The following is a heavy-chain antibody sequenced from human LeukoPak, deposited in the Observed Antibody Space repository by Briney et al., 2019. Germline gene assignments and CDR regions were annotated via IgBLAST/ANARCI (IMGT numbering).Heavy chain of an antibody. J-gene: IGHJ4*02. Sequence: GGSLRLSCAASGFTFSNYAMSWVRQAPGKGLEWVSSINPSSGSTYYADSVKGRFTISGDNSKNTLYLQMNSLRAEDTAVYYCARGVPPGYWGQGTLVTVSS. CDR2: INPSSGST. CDR3: ARGVPPGY. D-gene: IGHD3-16*01. CDR1: GFTFSNYA. V-gene: IGHV3-23*01.